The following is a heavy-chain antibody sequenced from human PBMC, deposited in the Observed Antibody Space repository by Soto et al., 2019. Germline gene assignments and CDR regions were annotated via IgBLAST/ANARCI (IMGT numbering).Heavy chain of an antibody. CDR3: AKEQSVLQFDSSGYYSYVYRLDA. V-gene: IGHV3-30*18. CDR1: GFTFSTYG. D-gene: IGHD3-22*01. J-gene: IGHJ5*02. Sequence: PGGSLRLSCAVSGFTFSTYGMHWARQAPGKGLEWVAVISYDGSNKYYGDSVKGRFTISRDNSKNTLYVQMNSLRAEDTAVYYCAKEQSVLQFDSSGYYSYVYRLDAWGQGTMVTVSS. CDR2: ISYDGSNK.